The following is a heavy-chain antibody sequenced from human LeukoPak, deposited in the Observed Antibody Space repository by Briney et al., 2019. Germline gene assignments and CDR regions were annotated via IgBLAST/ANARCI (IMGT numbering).Heavy chain of an antibody. Sequence: ASVTVSCKASGYTFTSYGISWVRQAPGQGLEWMGWISAYNGNTNYAQKLQGRVTMTTDTSTSTAYMELRSLRSDDTAVYYCAGAPPADYDFWSGYRPIDYYYMDVWGKGTTVTVSS. V-gene: IGHV1-18*01. CDR2: ISAYNGNT. CDR3: AGAPPADYDFWSGYRPIDYYYMDV. D-gene: IGHD3-3*01. CDR1: GYTFTSYG. J-gene: IGHJ6*03.